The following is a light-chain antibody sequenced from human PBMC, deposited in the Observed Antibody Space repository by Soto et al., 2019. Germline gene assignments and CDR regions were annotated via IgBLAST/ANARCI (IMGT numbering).Light chain of an antibody. J-gene: IGKJ1*01. CDR2: AAS. V-gene: IGKV1-17*01. Sequence: DIQMTQSPSSLSASVGDRVIMSCRASQGIGDDLGWYQQKRGKAPKRLIYAASSLQSGVPSRFSGSGSGTDFTLTISSLQPDDFASYYCLQHNTYPWTFGPGTKVEVK. CDR1: QGIGDD. CDR3: LQHNTYPWT.